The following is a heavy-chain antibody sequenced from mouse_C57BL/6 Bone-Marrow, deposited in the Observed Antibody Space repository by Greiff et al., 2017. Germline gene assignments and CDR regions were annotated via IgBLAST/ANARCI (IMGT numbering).Heavy chain of an antibody. J-gene: IGHJ4*01. CDR3: ARNWDRYAMDY. D-gene: IGHD4-1*01. CDR1: GFSLTSYG. V-gene: IGHV2-2*01. Sequence: VQLQESGPGLVQPSQSLSITCTVSGFSLTSYGVHWVRQSPGKGLEWLGVIWRGGSTDYNAAFISRLSISKDNSKSQVFFKMNSLQADDTAIYYCARNWDRYAMDYWGQGTSVTVSS. CDR2: IWRGGST.